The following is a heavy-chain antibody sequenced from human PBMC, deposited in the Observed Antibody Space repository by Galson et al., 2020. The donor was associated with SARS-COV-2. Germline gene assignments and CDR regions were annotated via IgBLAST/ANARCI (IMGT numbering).Heavy chain of an antibody. V-gene: IGHV3-30*03. CDR1: GFTFSSYG. D-gene: IGHD3-9*01. CDR3: ARDADPWSYDTLTGYYVPDAVDV. Sequence: GESLKISCVASGFTFSSYGMHWVRQAPGKGLEWVAVTSYDGREKYYGDSVKGRFTISRDNSKNTLYLDMNGLRAEDTAVFYCARDADPWSYDTLTGYYVPDAVDVWGQGTVVTVSS. CDR2: TSYDGREK. J-gene: IGHJ3*01.